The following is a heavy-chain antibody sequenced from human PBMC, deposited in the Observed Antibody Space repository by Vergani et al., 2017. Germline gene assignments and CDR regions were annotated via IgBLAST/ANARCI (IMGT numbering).Heavy chain of an antibody. CDR3: ARVERWLQTNDY. CDR1: GGSFSGYY. D-gene: IGHD5-24*01. Sequence: QVQLQQWGAGLLKPSETLSLTCAVYGGSFSGYYWSWIRQPPGKGLVWIGEINHSGSTNYNPSLKRRVTISVDTSKNQFSLKLSSVTAADTAVYYCARVERWLQTNDYWGQGTLVTVSS. V-gene: IGHV4-34*01. J-gene: IGHJ4*02. CDR2: INHSGST.